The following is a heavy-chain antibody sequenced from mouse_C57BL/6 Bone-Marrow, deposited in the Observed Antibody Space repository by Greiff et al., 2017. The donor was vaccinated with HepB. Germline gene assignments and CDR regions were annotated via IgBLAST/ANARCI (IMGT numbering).Heavy chain of an antibody. J-gene: IGHJ2*01. V-gene: IGHV1-64*01. D-gene: IGHD2-4*01. CDR1: GYTFTSYW. CDR3: ARHYDYDSYYFDY. Sequence: QVQLQQPGAELVKPGASVKLSCKASGYTFTSYWMHWVKQRPGQGLEWIGMIHPNSGSTNYNEKFKSKATLTVDKSSSTAYMQLSSLTSEDSAVYHCARHYDYDSYYFDYWGQGTTLTVSS. CDR2: IHPNSGST.